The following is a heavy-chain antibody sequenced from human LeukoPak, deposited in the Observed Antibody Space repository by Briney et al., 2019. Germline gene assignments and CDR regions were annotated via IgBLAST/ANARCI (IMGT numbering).Heavy chain of an antibody. Sequence: GGSLRLSCAASGFTFSNAWMSWVRQAPGKGLEWVGRIKSKTDGGTTDYAAPVKGRFTITRDDSKNTLYLQMNSLRAEDTAVYYCAKAAEYYYYYMDVWGKGTTVTIS. V-gene: IGHV3-15*01. J-gene: IGHJ6*03. CDR2: IKSKTDGGTT. CDR1: GFTFSNAW. D-gene: IGHD6-13*01. CDR3: AKAAEYYYYYMDV.